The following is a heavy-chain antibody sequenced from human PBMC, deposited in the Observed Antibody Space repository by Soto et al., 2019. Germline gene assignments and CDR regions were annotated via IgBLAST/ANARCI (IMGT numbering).Heavy chain of an antibody. J-gene: IGHJ5*02. Sequence: SETLSLTCTVSGGSISSGGYYWSWIRQHPGKGLEWIGYIYYSGSTYYNPSLKSRVTISVDTSKNQFSLKLSSVTAADTAVYYCARGPNWNYVLDPWGQGTLVTVSS. D-gene: IGHD1-7*01. V-gene: IGHV4-31*03. CDR2: IYYSGST. CDR1: GGSISSGGYY. CDR3: ARGPNWNYVLDP.